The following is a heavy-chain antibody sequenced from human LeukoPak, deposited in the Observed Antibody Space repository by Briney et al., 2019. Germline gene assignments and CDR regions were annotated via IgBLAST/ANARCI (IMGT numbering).Heavy chain of an antibody. D-gene: IGHD4-23*01. CDR3: GRVGAAHPSDYGGYYYFDY. Sequence: SETLSLTCSVSGYSISSGYYWGWTRQPPGKGLEWIGGIYHSGNTLYNPSLKSRVTISVDTSKNQFSLKLRSVTAADTAVYYCGRVGAAHPSDYGGYYYFDYWGQGNLVTVSS. CDR1: GYSISSGYY. CDR2: IYHSGNT. V-gene: IGHV4-38-2*02. J-gene: IGHJ4*02.